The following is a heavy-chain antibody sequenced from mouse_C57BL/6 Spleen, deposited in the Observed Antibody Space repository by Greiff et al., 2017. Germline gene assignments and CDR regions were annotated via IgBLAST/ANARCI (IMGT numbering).Heavy chain of an antibody. CDR2: IFPGSGST. CDR3: ARKPFAY. V-gene: IGHV1-9*01. Sequence: QVQLQQSGAELMKPGASVKLSCKATGYTFTGYWIEWVKQRPGHGLEWIGEIFPGSGSTNYNKKFKGKATFTADTSSNTAYMQLSRLTTEDSAIYYCARKPFAYWGQGTMVTVSA. CDR1: GYTFTGYW. J-gene: IGHJ3*01.